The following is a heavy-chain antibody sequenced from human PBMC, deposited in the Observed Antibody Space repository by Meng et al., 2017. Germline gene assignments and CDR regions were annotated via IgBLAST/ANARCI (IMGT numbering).Heavy chain of an antibody. CDR3: ARGVRSKIQQLIPGRPTYVDL. Sequence: QVKVKQWGAGLLNPSDTLSLTSAVYGGSFSGYYWTWIRQPPGRGLEWIGEISHSGTTNYNPSLTSRVTISLDTSKSQFSLKLTSVTGADTAVYFCARGVRSKIQQLIPGRPTYVDLWSQGNLVTVSS. J-gene: IGHJ4*02. CDR2: ISHSGTT. V-gene: IGHV4-34*01. CDR1: GGSFSGYY. D-gene: IGHD6-13*01.